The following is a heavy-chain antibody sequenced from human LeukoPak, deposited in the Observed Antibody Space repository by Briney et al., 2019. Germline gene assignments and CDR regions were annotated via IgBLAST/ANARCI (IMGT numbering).Heavy chain of an antibody. Sequence: GASVKVSCKASGGTFSSYAISWVRQAPGQGLEWMGGIIPIFGTANYAQKFQGRVTITADESTSTAYMELSSLRSGDTAVYYCAISLVLRYFDWLPGTWGQGTLVTVSS. CDR1: GGTFSSYA. V-gene: IGHV1-69*13. J-gene: IGHJ4*02. D-gene: IGHD3-9*01. CDR2: IIPIFGTA. CDR3: AISLVLRYFDWLPGT.